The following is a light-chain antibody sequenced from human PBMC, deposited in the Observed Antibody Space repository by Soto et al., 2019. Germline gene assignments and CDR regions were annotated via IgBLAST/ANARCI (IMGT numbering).Light chain of an antibody. J-gene: IGLJ2*01. CDR2: EGS. CDR3: WSFAGSGTI. CDR1: SSDIGSYNL. V-gene: IGLV2-23*01. Sequence: HSVLTQPASVSGSPGQSITISCNGTSSDIGSYNLVSWYQQHPGKAPKLMIYEGSKRPSGVSNRFSGSKSGNTASLTIAGLQAEDEADYYCWSFAGSGTIFGGVTKVTVL.